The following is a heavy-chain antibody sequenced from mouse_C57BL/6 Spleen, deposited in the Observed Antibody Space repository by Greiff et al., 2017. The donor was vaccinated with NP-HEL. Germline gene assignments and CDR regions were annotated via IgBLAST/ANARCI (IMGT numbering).Heavy chain of an antibody. Sequence: VQLQQSGAELVRPGASVKLSCKASGYTFTDYYINWVKQRPGQGLEWIARIYPGSGNTYYNEKFKGKATLTAEKSSSTAYMQLSSLTSEDSAVYFCARELTGTGYWYFDVWGTGTTVTVSS. CDR2: IYPGSGNT. CDR3: ARELTGTGYWYFDV. J-gene: IGHJ1*03. CDR1: GYTFTDYY. D-gene: IGHD4-1*01. V-gene: IGHV1-76*01.